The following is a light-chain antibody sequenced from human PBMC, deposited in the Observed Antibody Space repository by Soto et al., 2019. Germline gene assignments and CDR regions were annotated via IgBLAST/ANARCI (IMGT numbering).Light chain of an antibody. CDR2: GAS. J-gene: IGKJ2*01. Sequence: EIVMTQSPATLPVSPGERATLSCRASQSITSELAWYQQKPGQPPRLLVYGASTRATGVPARFTGSGSGSEFTLTINGLQSEDFAVYYCQQGHDWPLTFGQGTRLEI. CDR3: QQGHDWPLT. V-gene: IGKV3-15*01. CDR1: QSITSE.